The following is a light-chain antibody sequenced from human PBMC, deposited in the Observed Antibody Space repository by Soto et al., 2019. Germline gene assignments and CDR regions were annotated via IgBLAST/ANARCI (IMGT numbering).Light chain of an antibody. V-gene: IGKV1-5*03. Sequence: DIQITQSPSTRSGSVGERVTITFRASQTISSWLAWYQQKPGKAPKLLIYKASTLKSGVPSRFSGSGSGTEFTLTISSLQPDDFATYYCQHYNSYSEAFGQGTKVDIK. CDR2: KAS. J-gene: IGKJ1*01. CDR3: QHYNSYSEA. CDR1: QTISSW.